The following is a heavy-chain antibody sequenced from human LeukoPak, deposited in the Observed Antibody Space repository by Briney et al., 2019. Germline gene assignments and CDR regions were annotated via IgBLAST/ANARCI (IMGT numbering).Heavy chain of an antibody. CDR2: IYTSGST. V-gene: IGHV4-61*02. CDR3: AREGYDFWSGYYDY. CDR1: GGSISSGSYY. Sequence: SETLPLTCTVSGGSISSGSYYWNWIRQPAGKGLEWIGRIYTSGSTNYNPSLKSRVTISVDTSKNQFSLKLSSVTAADTAVYYCAREGYDFWSGYYDYWGQGTLVTVSS. J-gene: IGHJ4*02. D-gene: IGHD3-3*01.